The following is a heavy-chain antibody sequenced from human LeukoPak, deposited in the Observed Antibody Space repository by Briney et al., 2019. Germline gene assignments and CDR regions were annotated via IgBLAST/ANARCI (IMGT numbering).Heavy chain of an antibody. CDR1: GFTFSNYA. CDR2: ISGSGGTT. D-gene: IGHD3-16*01. CDR3: AQAGGGPDF. V-gene: IGHV3-23*01. Sequence: GGSLRLSCAASGFTFSNYAMSWVRQAPGKGLEWVSAISGSGGTTYYADSLKGRFTISKDNSKNTLYLQMNSLRAEDTAVYYSAQAGGGPDFWGQGTLVTVSS. J-gene: IGHJ4*01.